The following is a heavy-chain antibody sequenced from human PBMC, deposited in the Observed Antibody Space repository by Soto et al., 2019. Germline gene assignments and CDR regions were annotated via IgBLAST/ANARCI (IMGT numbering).Heavy chain of an antibody. D-gene: IGHD2-15*01. CDR1: GFTFSSYA. Sequence: GSLRLSCSASGFTFSSYAMHWVRQAPGKGLEYVSAISSNGGSTYYADSVKGRFTISRDNSKNTLYLQMSSLRAEDTAVYYCVKDPYCSGGSCYGYGRNFDYWGQGTLVTVSS. J-gene: IGHJ4*02. CDR3: VKDPYCSGGSCYGYGRNFDY. CDR2: ISSNGGST. V-gene: IGHV3-64D*06.